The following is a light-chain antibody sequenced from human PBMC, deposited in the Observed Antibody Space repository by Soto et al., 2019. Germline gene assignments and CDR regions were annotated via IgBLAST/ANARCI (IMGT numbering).Light chain of an antibody. V-gene: IGKV3-11*01. Sequence: EIVLTQSPATLSLSPGERATLSCRASQSVSSYLAWYQQKPGQDPRLLIYDASNRATGIPARFSGSGSGTDFNLTISRLETEDFAVYDCQQRSNWPPSFGQGTRLEIK. CDR1: QSVSSY. CDR3: QQRSNWPPS. CDR2: DAS. J-gene: IGKJ5*01.